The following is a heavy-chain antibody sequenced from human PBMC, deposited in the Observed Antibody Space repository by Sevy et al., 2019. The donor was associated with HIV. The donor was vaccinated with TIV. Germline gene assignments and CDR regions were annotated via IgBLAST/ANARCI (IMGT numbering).Heavy chain of an antibody. CDR1: GFHFSSYA. CDR2: ISYDGSNK. D-gene: IGHD1-1*01. Sequence: GSLKLSCSAPGFHFSSYAMQRVRQAPSQGLEGVAVISYDGSNKYYADSVKGRFTISRDNSKNTLYLQMNSLRAEDTAVYYCARSREVEGRYYYYGMDVWGQGTTVTVSS. CDR3: ARSREVEGRYYYYGMDV. V-gene: IGHV3-30-3*01. J-gene: IGHJ6*02.